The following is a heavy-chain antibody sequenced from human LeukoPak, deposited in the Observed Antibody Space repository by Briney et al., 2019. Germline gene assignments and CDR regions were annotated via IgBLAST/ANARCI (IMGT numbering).Heavy chain of an antibody. CDR1: GFTFSSYA. CDR3: ARDFRTSWNYVSAFDI. V-gene: IGHV3-23*01. J-gene: IGHJ3*02. CDR2: ISGSGGST. D-gene: IGHD1-7*01. Sequence: GGSLRLSCAASGFTFSSYAMSWVRQAPGKGLEWVSAISGSGGSTYYADSVKGRFTISRDNSKNTLYLQMNSLRAEDTAVYYCARDFRTSWNYVSAFDIWGQGTMVTVSS.